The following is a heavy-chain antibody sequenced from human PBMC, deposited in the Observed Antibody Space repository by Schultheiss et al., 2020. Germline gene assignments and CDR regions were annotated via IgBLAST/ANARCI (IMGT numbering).Heavy chain of an antibody. V-gene: IGHV3-11*01. Sequence: GGSLRLSCAASGFTFSDYYMSWIRQAPGKGLEWVSYISSSGSTIYYADSVKGRFTISRDNAKNSLYLQMNSLRAEDTALYYCAKDIEGDSSGNLDYWGQGTLVTVSS. CDR1: GFTFSDYY. J-gene: IGHJ4*02. CDR3: AKDIEGDSSGNLDY. D-gene: IGHD6-19*01. CDR2: ISSSGSTI.